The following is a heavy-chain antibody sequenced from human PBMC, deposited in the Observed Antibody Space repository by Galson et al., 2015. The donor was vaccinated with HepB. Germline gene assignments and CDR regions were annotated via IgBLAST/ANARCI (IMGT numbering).Heavy chain of an antibody. V-gene: IGHV3-15*05. D-gene: IGHD2-21*01. CDR3: SADCTSGF. J-gene: IGHJ4*02. Sequence: SLRLSCAASGFTFSNAWMIWVRQAPGKGLEWVGRIKSKTDGETSDYIAPVKGRFTISRDDSKGTVYLEMTSLRIEDTAVYYCSADCTSGFWGQGALVTVSS. CDR2: IKSKTDGETS. CDR1: GFTFSNAW.